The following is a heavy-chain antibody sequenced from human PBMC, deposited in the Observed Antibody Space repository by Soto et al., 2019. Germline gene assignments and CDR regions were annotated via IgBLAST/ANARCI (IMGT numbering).Heavy chain of an antibody. CDR2: IYYRGNT. D-gene: IGHD3-9*01. J-gene: IGHJ4*02. CDR1: GDSINSDNYY. Sequence: QLQLQESGPGLVKPSETLSLTCSVSGDSINSDNYYWSWIRQPPGKGLEWIGSIYYRGNTYYNPSRKTRVTISLDKSKSKFSLKLNSVTAADSAVYFCARLEGLATISYYFDYWGQGTLVTVSS. CDR3: ARLEGLATISYYFDY. V-gene: IGHV4-39*01.